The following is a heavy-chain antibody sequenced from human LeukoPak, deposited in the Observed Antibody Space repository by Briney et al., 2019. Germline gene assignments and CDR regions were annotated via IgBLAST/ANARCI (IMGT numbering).Heavy chain of an antibody. J-gene: IGHJ4*02. D-gene: IGHD6-19*01. CDR1: GASMSGYY. CDR2: IYYSGST. CDR3: ARAVSGRFDY. V-gene: IGHV4-59*08. Sequence: PSETLSLTCNVSGASMSGYYWSWFRQPPGKGLEWIAYIYYSGSTNYNPSLKSRVTISVDTSKNQFSLKLSSVTAADTAIYYCARAVSGRFDYWGQGTLVTVSS.